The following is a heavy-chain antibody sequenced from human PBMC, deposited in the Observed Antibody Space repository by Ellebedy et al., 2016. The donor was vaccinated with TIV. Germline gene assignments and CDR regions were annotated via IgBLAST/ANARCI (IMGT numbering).Heavy chain of an antibody. CDR3: AHRGGYCSSTSCLPAGWFDP. CDR1: GFSLITSGVG. D-gene: IGHD2-2*01. V-gene: IGHV2-5*02. Sequence: SGPTLVKPTQTLTLTCTFSGFSLITSGVGVAWIRQPPGKALEWLALIYWDDDKRYNPSLKNRVTITKDTTRNQVFLTMTNMDPVDTATYYCAHRGGYCSSTSCLPAGWFDPWGQGTLVTVSS. J-gene: IGHJ5*02. CDR2: IYWDDDK.